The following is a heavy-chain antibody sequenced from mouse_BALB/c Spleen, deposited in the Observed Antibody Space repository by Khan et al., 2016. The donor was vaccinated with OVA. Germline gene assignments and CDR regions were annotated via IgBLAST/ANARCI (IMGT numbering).Heavy chain of an antibody. D-gene: IGHD1-1*01. CDR3: ARVYGGDLYY. Sequence: EVELVESGPGLVKPSQSLSLTCTVTGYSITTDYAWNWIRQFPGNKLEWMGFISYSGNTKYNPSLKSRISITRDTSKNQFFLQLKSVTTEDTARYYCARVYGGDLYYGGQGTTLPVSS. CDR2: ISYSGNT. J-gene: IGHJ2*01. CDR1: GYSITTDYA. V-gene: IGHV3-2*02.